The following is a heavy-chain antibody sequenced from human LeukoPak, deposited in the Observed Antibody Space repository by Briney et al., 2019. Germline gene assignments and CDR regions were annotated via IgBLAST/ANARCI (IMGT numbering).Heavy chain of an antibody. J-gene: IGHJ4*02. CDR3: ARAGGRKDDY. CDR1: GFTFSSYW. V-gene: IGHV3-7*01. Sequence: GGSLRLTCTASGFTFSSYWMTWVRQAPGKGLEWVANIKQDGSEKYYVDSVKGRFTISRDNAKNSPYLQMNSLRAEDTAVYYCARAGGRKDDYWGQGTLVTVSS. D-gene: IGHD2-8*02. CDR2: IKQDGSEK.